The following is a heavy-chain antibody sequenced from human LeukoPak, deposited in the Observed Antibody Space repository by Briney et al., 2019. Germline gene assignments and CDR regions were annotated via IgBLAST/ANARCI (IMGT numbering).Heavy chain of an antibody. CDR1: GFTFSSYS. V-gene: IGHV3-48*04. D-gene: IGHD3-10*01. CDR2: ISSSGSTI. J-gene: IGHJ6*02. Sequence: PGGSLRLSCAASGFTFSSYSMNWVRQAPGKGLEWVSYISSSGSTIYYADSVKGRFTISRDNAKNSLYLQMNSLRAEDTAVYYCARVQAYGSGSWLYYYYGMDVWGQGTTVTVSS. CDR3: ARVQAYGSGSWLYYYYGMDV.